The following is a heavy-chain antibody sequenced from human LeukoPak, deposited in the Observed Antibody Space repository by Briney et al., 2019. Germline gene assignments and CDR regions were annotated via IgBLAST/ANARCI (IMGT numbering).Heavy chain of an antibody. Sequence: GGSLRLSCVVSGLTFSSYSMSWVRQAPGKGLEWVSTISPSGAGTYYADSVKGRFTISRDISKNTLCLQMNSLRAEDTAVYYCARRAYNWGAFDFWGQGTMITVSS. CDR3: ARRAYNWGAFDF. V-gene: IGHV3-23*01. CDR2: ISPSGAGT. CDR1: GLTFSSYS. D-gene: IGHD5-24*01. J-gene: IGHJ3*01.